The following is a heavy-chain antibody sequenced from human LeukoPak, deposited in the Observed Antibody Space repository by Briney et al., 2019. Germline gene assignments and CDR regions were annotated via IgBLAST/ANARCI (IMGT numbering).Heavy chain of an antibody. D-gene: IGHD3-10*01. V-gene: IGHV3-30*04. CDR2: ISYDGSNK. J-gene: IGHJ4*02. Sequence: GGSLRLSCAASGFTFSSYAMHWVRQAPGKGLEWVAVISYDGSNKYYADSVKGRFTISRDNSKNTLYLQMNSLRAEDTAVYYCARVFEGPSVRGYEFDYWGQGTLVTVSS. CDR3: ARVFEGPSVRGYEFDY. CDR1: GFTFSSYA.